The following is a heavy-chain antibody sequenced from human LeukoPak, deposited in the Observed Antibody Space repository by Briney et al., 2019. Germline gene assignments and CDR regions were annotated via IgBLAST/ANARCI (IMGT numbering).Heavy chain of an antibody. CDR3: TTTYYDYVWGSYRNQYSDY. Sequence: GGSLRLSCAASGFTFSGSAMHCVRQASGKGLEWVGRIRSKANSYATAYAASVKGRFNISRDDSKNPAYLQMNSLKTEDTAVYYCTTTYYDYVWGSYRNQYSDYWGQGTLVTVSS. CDR1: GFTFSGSA. D-gene: IGHD3-16*02. V-gene: IGHV3-73*01. CDR2: IRSKANSYAT. J-gene: IGHJ4*02.